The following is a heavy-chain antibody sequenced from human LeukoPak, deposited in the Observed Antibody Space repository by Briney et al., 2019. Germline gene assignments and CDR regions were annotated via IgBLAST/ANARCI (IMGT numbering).Heavy chain of an antibody. V-gene: IGHV1-8*01. D-gene: IGHD3-10*01. CDR3: ARTGRDGEDFDY. CDR2: MNPNSGNT. CDR1: GYTFTSYD. Sequence: ASGKVSCKASGYTFTSYDINWVRQATGQGLEWVGWMNPNSGNTGYAQKFQGRVTMTRNTSISTAYMELSSLRSEDTAVYYCARTGRDGEDFDYWGQGTLVTVSS. J-gene: IGHJ4*02.